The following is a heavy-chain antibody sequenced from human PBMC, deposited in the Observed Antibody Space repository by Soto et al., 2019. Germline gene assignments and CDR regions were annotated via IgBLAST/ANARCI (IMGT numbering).Heavy chain of an antibody. V-gene: IGHV4-31*03. CDR2: IYYSGST. CDR3: ARGITLPTTLDY. Sequence: NPSETLSLTCTVSGGSISSGGYYWSWIRQHPGKGLEWIGYIYYSGSTYYNPSLKSRVTISVDTSKNQFSLKLSSVTAADTAVYYCARGITLPTTLDYWGQGTLVTVSS. CDR1: GGSISSGGYY. D-gene: IGHD1-20*01. J-gene: IGHJ4*02.